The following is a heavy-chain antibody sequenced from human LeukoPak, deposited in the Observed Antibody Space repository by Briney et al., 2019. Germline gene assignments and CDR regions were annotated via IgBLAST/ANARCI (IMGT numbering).Heavy chain of an antibody. CDR3: ARDGKGRYDFRENDY. J-gene: IGHJ4*02. CDR1: GYTFTSYG. CDR2: ISAYNGNT. V-gene: IGHV1-18*01. D-gene: IGHD3-3*01. Sequence: GASVKVSCKASGYTFTSYGISWVRQAPGQGLEWMGWISAYNGNTDYAQNLQGRVTMTTDTSTSTAYMELRSLRSDDTAVYYCARDGKGRYDFRENDYWGQGTLVTVSS.